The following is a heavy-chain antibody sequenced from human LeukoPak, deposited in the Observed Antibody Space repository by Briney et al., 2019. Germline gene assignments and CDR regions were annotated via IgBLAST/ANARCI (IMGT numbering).Heavy chain of an antibody. CDR2: INHSGST. CDR3: ASLYSSSRPRYYMDV. V-gene: IGHV4-34*01. J-gene: IGHJ6*03. D-gene: IGHD6-13*01. CDR1: GGSFSGYY. Sequence: PSETLSLTCAVYGGSFSGYYWSWIRQPPGKGLEWIGEINHSGSTNYNPSLKSRVTISVDTSKNQFSLKLSSVTAADTAVYCCASLYSSSRPRYYMDVWGKGTTVTASS.